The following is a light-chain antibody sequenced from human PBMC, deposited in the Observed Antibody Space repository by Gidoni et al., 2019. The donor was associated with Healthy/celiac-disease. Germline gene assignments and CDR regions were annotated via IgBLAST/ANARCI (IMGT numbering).Light chain of an antibody. CDR2: GAS. Sequence: EIVLTQSPGTLSLSPGKRATLSCRASQSVSSSYLAWYQQKPGQAPRLLIYGASRRATGIPDRFSGSGSGTDFTLTISRLEPEDFAVYYCQQYGSSSLTFGGGTKVEIK. CDR1: QSVSSSY. V-gene: IGKV3-20*01. J-gene: IGKJ4*01. CDR3: QQYGSSSLT.